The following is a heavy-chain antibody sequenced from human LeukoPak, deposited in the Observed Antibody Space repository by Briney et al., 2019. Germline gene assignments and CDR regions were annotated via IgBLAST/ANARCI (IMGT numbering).Heavy chain of an antibody. D-gene: IGHD2-21*02. J-gene: IGHJ2*01. V-gene: IGHV4-39*07. CDR3: ARLRALTAIRYWYFDL. CDR1: GGSISSSSYY. Sequence: SETLSLTCTVSGGSISSSSYYWGWIRQPPGKGLEWIGNIYYSGSTYYNPSLKSRVTISVDTSKNQFSLKLSSVTAADTAVYYCARLRALTAIRYWYFDLWGRGTLVTVSS. CDR2: IYYSGST.